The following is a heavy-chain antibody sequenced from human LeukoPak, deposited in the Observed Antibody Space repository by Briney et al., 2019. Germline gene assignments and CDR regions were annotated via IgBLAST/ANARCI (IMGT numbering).Heavy chain of an antibody. CDR2: ISGSGGST. CDR1: GFTVSSNY. J-gene: IGHJ4*02. CDR3: AKDLTEYYDSSGYLKY. Sequence: GGSLRLSCAASGFTVSSNYMSWVRQAPGKGLEWVSAISGSGGSTYYADSVKGRFTISRDNSKNTLYLQMNSLGAGDTAVYYCAKDLTEYYDSSGYLKYWGQGTLVTVSS. D-gene: IGHD3-22*01. V-gene: IGHV3-23*01.